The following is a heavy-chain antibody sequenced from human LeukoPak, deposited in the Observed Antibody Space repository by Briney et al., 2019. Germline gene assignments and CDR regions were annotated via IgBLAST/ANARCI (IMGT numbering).Heavy chain of an antibody. CDR2: IIANNGKT. V-gene: IGHV1-18*01. J-gene: IGHJ6*02. D-gene: IGHD3-16*01. CDR1: GYTFTSYG. CDR3: ARDYLFGSVTNDGMDV. Sequence: ASVKVSCKAAGYTFTSYGITWMGQAPGQGLEWMGWIIANNGKTNYAQKLQGRVTMTTDTSTSTVYMELRSLRSDDTAVYYCARDYLFGSVTNDGMDVWGQGTTVTVSS.